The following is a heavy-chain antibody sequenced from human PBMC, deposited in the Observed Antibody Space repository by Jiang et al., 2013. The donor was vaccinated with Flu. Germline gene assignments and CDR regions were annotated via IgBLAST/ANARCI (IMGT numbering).Heavy chain of an antibody. D-gene: IGHD3-10*01. J-gene: IGHJ3*02. Sequence: GAEVKKPGESLKISCKGSGYSFTSYWIGWVRQMPGKGLEWMGIIYPGDSDTRYSPSFQGQVTISADKSISTAYLQWSSLKASDTAMYYCARQLLWFGEDTHDAFDIWGQGTMVTISS. CDR2: IYPGDSDT. CDR1: GYSFTSYW. V-gene: IGHV5-51*01. CDR3: ARQLLWFGEDTHDAFDI.